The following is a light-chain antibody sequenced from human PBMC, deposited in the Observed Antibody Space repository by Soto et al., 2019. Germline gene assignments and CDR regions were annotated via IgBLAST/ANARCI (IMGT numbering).Light chain of an antibody. V-gene: IGLV2-23*01. Sequence: QSVLTQPASVSGSPGQSITISCTGTSSDVGSYNLVSWYQQHPGKAPKLMIYEGSKRPSGVSYRFSGSKSGNTASLTISGLQAEDEAAYYCCSYAGSSTLWVFGGGTQLTVL. CDR2: EGS. J-gene: IGLJ3*02. CDR3: CSYAGSSTLWV. CDR1: SSDVGSYNL.